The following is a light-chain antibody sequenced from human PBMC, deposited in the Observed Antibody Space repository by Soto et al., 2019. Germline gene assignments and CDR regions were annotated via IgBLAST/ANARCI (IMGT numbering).Light chain of an antibody. CDR1: SSDVGGYNY. Sequence: QSALTQPPSASGSPGQSVTISCTGTSSDVGGYNYVSWYQQHPGKAPKLMIYEVSTRPSGVPDRFSGSKSGNTASLTVSGLQAEDEADYYCSSYAGSNNPLFGGGTKLTVL. J-gene: IGLJ2*01. V-gene: IGLV2-8*01. CDR3: SSYAGSNNPL. CDR2: EVS.